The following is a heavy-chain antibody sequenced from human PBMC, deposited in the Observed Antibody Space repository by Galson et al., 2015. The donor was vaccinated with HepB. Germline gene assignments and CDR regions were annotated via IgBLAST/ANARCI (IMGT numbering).Heavy chain of an antibody. J-gene: IGHJ4*02. CDR1: GFIFSDYY. CDR3: ARAGRNNPYYYDF. D-gene: IGHD1-14*01. Sequence: SLRLSCAASGFIFSDYYMTWIRQAPGKGLEWVPYISTSNIYTNYADSVKGRFTISRDDANDSLYLQMDSLRAEDTAVYYCARAGRNNPYYYDFWGQGALVTVSS. CDR2: ISTSNIYT. V-gene: IGHV3-11*05.